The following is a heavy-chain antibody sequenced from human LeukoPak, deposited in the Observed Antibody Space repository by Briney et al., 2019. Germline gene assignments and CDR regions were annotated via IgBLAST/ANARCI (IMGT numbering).Heavy chain of an antibody. CDR1: GYTFTSYY. D-gene: IGHD6-13*01. Sequence: ASVKVSCKASGYTFTSYYMHWVRQAPGQGLEWMGIINPSGGSTSYAQKFQGRVTMTRDMSTSTVYMELSSLRSEDTAVYYCARDGTRGAETYSSXCADXWGXXXLVTVSS. CDR2: INPSGGST. CDR3: ARDGTRGAETYSSXCADX. V-gene: IGHV1-46*01. J-gene: IGHJ4*01.